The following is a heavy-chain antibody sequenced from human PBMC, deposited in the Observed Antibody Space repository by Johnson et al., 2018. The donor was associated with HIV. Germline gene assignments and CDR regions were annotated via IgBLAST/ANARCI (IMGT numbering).Heavy chain of an antibody. CDR1: GFTVSSNY. Sequence: VQLVESGGGLVQPGGSLRLSCAASGFTVSSNYMSWVRQAPGKGLEWVSIIYSGGNTYYADYVKGRFTISRDNSKNTLYRQMNSLRADDTAVYYCARERYLEAFEIWGQVTMVTVSS. D-gene: IGHD1-1*01. V-gene: IGHV3-66*01. CDR2: IYSGGNT. CDR3: ARERYLEAFEI. J-gene: IGHJ3*02.